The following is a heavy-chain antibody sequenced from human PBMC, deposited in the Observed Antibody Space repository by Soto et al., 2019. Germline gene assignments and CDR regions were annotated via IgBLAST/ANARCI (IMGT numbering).Heavy chain of an antibody. CDR3: AKSVYNWNDGFFDY. CDR1: GFTFSSYG. V-gene: IGHV3-30*18. CDR2: ISYDGNNK. J-gene: IGHJ4*02. D-gene: IGHD1-1*01. Sequence: QVQLVESGGGVVQPGRSLRLSCAASGFTFSSYGMHWVRQAPGKGLEWVPVISYDGNNKYYADSVKGRFTISRDNSKNTLYLQMNSLRAEDTAVYYCAKSVYNWNDGFFDYWGQGTLVTVSS.